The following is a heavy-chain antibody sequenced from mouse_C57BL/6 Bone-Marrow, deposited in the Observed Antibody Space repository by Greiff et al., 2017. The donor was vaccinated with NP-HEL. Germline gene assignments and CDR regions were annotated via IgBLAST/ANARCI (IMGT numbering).Heavy chain of an antibody. V-gene: IGHV1-82*01. Sequence: QVQLQQSGPELVKPGASVKISCKASGYAFSSSWMNWVKQRPGKGLEWIGRIYPGDGDTNYNGKFKGKATLTADKSSSTAYMQLSSLTSEYSAVYFCARRGYPYYFDYWGQGTTLTVSS. J-gene: IGHJ2*01. CDR3: ARRGYPYYFDY. CDR2: IYPGDGDT. D-gene: IGHD3-1*01. CDR1: GYAFSSSW.